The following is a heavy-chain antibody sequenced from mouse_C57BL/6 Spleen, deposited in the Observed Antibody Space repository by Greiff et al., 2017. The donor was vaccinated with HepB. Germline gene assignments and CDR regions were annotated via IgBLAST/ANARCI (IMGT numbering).Heavy chain of an antibody. CDR3: ARRGADDDGYYAMDY. CDR1: GFTFSDYY. Sequence: EVQGVESGGGLVQPGGSLKLSCAASGFTFSDYYMYWVRQTPEKRLEWVAYISNGGGSTYYPDTVKGRFTISRDNAKNTLYLQMSRLKSEDTAMYYCARRGADDDGYYAMDYWGQGTSVTVSS. CDR2: ISNGGGST. D-gene: IGHD2-4*01. J-gene: IGHJ4*01. V-gene: IGHV5-12*01.